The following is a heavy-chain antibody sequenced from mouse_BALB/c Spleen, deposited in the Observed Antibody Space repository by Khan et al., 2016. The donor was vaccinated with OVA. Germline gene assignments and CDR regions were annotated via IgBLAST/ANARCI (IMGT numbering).Heavy chain of an antibody. Sequence: EVQLKQSGPGLVKPSQSLSLTCTVTDYSITSDYAWNWIRQFPGNKLEWMGYISYSGSTSYHPSLKSRISFTRDTSKNQFFLQLNSVTPEDTATYYCARSVYYAYAYAMDYWGQGTSVTVSS. D-gene: IGHD2-2*01. CDR1: DYSITSDYA. V-gene: IGHV3-2*02. J-gene: IGHJ4*01. CDR3: ARSVYYAYAYAMDY. CDR2: ISYSGST.